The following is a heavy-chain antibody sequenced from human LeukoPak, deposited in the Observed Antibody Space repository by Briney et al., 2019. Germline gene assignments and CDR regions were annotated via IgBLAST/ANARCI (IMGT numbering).Heavy chain of an antibody. CDR2: INSDGSRT. CDR3: ARDRGGDDNNGYFHYGPEAFDI. J-gene: IGHJ3*02. V-gene: IGHV3-74*01. CDR1: GFTFSSYW. D-gene: IGHD3-22*01. Sequence: GGSLRLSCAASGFTFSSYWMHWVRQAPGKGLMWVSRINSDGSRTTYADSVRGRFTISRDNAKSTLYLQMNSLRAEDTAVYYCARDRGGDDNNGYFHYGPEAFDIWGQGTMVTVSS.